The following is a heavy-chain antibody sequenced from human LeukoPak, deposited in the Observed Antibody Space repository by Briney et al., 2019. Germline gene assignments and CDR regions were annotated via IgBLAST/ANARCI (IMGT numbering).Heavy chain of an antibody. D-gene: IGHD6-13*01. J-gene: IGHJ4*02. V-gene: IGHV4-34*01. CDR2: LKHSGGT. CDR3: ARTKLGAAALEY. CDR1: DGSFSGHF. Sequence: SESLSLTCTVYDGSFSGHFWSWVRQPPGKGLEWIAELKHSGGTNYNPSLKSRVTISVDTSKNQFSLKLTSVTAADAAVYYCARTKLGAAALEYWGLGTLVTVSS.